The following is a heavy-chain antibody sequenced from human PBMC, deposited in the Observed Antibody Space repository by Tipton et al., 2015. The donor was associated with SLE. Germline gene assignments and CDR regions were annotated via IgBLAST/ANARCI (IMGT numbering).Heavy chain of an antibody. V-gene: IGHV3-30-3*01. CDR2: VSYDGSNK. CDR3: ARERGPLFGELWTGFDP. D-gene: IGHD3-10*02. J-gene: IGHJ5*02. Sequence: SLRLSCAASGFTFSSYAMHWVRQAPGKGLEWVAVVSYDGSNKYYADSVKGRFTISRDNSKNTLYLQMNSLRAEDTAVYYCARERGPLFGELWTGFDPWGQGTLVTVSS. CDR1: GFTFSSYA.